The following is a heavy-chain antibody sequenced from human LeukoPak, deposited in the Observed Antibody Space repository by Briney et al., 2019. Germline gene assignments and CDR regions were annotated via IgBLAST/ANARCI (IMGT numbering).Heavy chain of an antibody. CDR3: AKGHYYGSGSLDY. V-gene: IGHV3-23*01. D-gene: IGHD3-10*01. J-gene: IGHJ4*02. CDR2: IGGRDGST. Sequence: GGSLRLSCAASGFTFSDYAMSWVRQAPGKGLEWVSAIGGRDGSTYYADSVKGRFTISRDNSKNTLYVQMNSLRAEDTAVYYCAKGHYYGSGSLDYWGQGTLVTVSS. CDR1: GFTFSDYA.